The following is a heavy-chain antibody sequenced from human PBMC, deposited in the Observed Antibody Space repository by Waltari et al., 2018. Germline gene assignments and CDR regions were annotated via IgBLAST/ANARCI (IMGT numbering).Heavy chain of an antibody. J-gene: IGHJ5*01. CDR2: TYSNGQI. D-gene: IGHD3-16*01. Sequence: QVQLRESGPGLVKPSQTLSLTCSVSGGPINSENYYWGWVRKAADKGLEWIGRTYSNGQIRSRPSLDRRVTISVDRSRNQFSLSLRSVTVADTAIYFCARGDDRPARYFFDSWGQGILVTVSS. V-gene: IGHV4-61*02. CDR1: GGPINSENYY. CDR3: ARGDDRPARYFFDS.